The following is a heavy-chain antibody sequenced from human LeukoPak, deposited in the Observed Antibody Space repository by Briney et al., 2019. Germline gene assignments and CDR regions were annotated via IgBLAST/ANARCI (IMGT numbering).Heavy chain of an antibody. CDR2: ISSSSGYI. CDR3: AKGGKWESYYYMDV. J-gene: IGHJ6*03. D-gene: IGHD1-26*01. Sequence: GGSLRLSCAASGFTFRSYTMNWVRQAPGKGLEWVSSISSSSGYIYYADSVKGRFTISRDNAKNSLYLQMNSLRAEDTAVYYCAKGGKWESYYYMDVWGKGTTVTVSS. CDR1: GFTFRSYT. V-gene: IGHV3-21*04.